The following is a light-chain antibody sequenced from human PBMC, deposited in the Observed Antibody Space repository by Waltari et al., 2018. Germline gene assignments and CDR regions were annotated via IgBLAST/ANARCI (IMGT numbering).Light chain of an antibody. Sequence: EIVMTQSPESLAVSLGERATINCKSSQSVLKSSTNKNYLAWYQHRPGQPPKLLFYWSSTRESAVPDRFSTSGSWTDFTLTISSLQAEDVAVYYCQQYYNAPVTFGGGTKMEIK. CDR2: WSS. CDR3: QQYYNAPVT. V-gene: IGKV4-1*01. J-gene: IGKJ4*01. CDR1: QSVLKSSTNKNY.